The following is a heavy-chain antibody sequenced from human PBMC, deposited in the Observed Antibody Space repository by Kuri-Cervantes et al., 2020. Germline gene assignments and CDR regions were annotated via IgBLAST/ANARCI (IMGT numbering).Heavy chain of an antibody. CDR1: GGSISSDY. J-gene: IGHJ5*02. CDR3: ARDRGYYGFFDP. CDR2: IYYSGST. D-gene: IGHD3-10*01. V-gene: IGHV4-59*12. Sequence: GSLRLSCTVSGGSISSDYWCWIRQPPGKGLEWIGYIYYSGSTNYNPSLKSRVTISVDTSKNQFSLKLSSVTATDTAVYYCARDRGYYGFFDPWGQGTLVTVSS.